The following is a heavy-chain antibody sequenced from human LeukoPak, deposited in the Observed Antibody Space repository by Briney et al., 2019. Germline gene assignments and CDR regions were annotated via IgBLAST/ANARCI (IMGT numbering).Heavy chain of an antibody. CDR2: ISGSTSAV. D-gene: IGHD4/OR15-4a*01. V-gene: IGHV3-48*02. Sequence: GGSLRLSCAASGFTFTRYGMVWVRQAPGKGLEWVSYISGSTSAVYYADSVRGRFTISRDNAKNSLYLQMNSLRDDDTAVYYCARRERQSANYYYFDYWGQGTLVTVSS. J-gene: IGHJ4*02. CDR3: ARRERQSANYYYFDY. CDR1: GFTFTRYG.